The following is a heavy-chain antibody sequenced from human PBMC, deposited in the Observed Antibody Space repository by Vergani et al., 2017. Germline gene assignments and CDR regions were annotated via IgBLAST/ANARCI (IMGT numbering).Heavy chain of an antibody. D-gene: IGHD2-21*02. J-gene: IGHJ3*02. CDR1: GFTFSSYW. V-gene: IGHV3-7*01. CDR3: ARGGRVVVTAMVAFDI. CDR2: IKQDGSEK. Sequence: EVQLLESGGGLVQPGGSLRLSCAASGFTFSSYWMSWVRQAPGKGLEWVANIKQDGSEKYYVDSVKGRFTISRDNAKNSLYLQMNSLRAEDTAVYYCARGGRVVVTAMVAFDIWGQGTMVTVSS.